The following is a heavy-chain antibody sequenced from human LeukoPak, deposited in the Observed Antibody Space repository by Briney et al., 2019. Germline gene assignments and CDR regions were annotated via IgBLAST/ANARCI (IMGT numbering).Heavy chain of an antibody. CDR1: GFTFGSYW. CDR3: ALTVTTS. V-gene: IGHV3-7*03. Sequence: PGGSLRLSCAASGFTFGSYWMSWVRQAPGKGLEWVANIKQDGSEKYYVDSVKGRFTFSRDNAKNSLYLQMNSLRAEDTAVYYCALTVTTSWGQGTLVTVSS. J-gene: IGHJ5*02. D-gene: IGHD4-17*01. CDR2: IKQDGSEK.